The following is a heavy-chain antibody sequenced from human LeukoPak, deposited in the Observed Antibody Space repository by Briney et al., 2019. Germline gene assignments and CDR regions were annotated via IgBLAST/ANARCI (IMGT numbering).Heavy chain of an antibody. CDR2: ISGSGGST. J-gene: IGHJ3*02. Sequence: PGGSLRLSCAASGFTFSSYAMSWVRQAPGKGLEWVSAISGSGGSTYYADSVKGRFTISRDNSKNTLYLQMNSLRAEDTAVYYCAKDTPVVVITHDAFDIWGQGTMVTVSS. CDR3: AKDTPVVVITHDAFDI. D-gene: IGHD3-22*01. CDR1: GFTFSSYA. V-gene: IGHV3-23*01.